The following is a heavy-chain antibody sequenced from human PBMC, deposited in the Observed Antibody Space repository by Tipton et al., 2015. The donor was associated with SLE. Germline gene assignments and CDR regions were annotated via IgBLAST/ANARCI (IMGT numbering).Heavy chain of an antibody. V-gene: IGHV4-59*01. J-gene: IGHJ3*02. CDR2: INYSGNT. CDR1: GGSISGYY. CDR3: ARPRERDYNDAFDI. Sequence: TLSLTCTVSGGSISGYYWNWIRQPPGKGLEWVGYINYSGNTNYNPSLKSRVTMSVDTSKNQFSLNLRSVTAADTAMYYCARPRERDYNDAFDIWGQGTMVIVSS. D-gene: IGHD4-11*01.